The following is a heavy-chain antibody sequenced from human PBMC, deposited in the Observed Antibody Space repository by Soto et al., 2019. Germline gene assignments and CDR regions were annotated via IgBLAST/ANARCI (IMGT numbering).Heavy chain of an antibody. CDR1: GFTFSNYD. J-gene: IGHJ5*02. CDR2: IGIAGDT. CDR3: ARDQRGYNYGFRFDL. Sequence: GSLRLSCAASGFTFSNYDMHWVRQATGEGLEWVAAIGIAGDTYYPASVQGRFTISRENAKNSLYLQMNSLRAGDTAVYYCARDQRGYNYGFRFDLWGQGILVTVSS. D-gene: IGHD5-18*01. V-gene: IGHV3-13*04.